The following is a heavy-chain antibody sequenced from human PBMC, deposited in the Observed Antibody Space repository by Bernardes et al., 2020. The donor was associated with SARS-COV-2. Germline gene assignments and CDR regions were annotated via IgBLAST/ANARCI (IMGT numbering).Heavy chain of an antibody. D-gene: IGHD2-21*02. J-gene: IGHJ6*02. CDR2: LYSSVNS. CDR3: AWSSCGIDCYIGGLRSCDYGMDV. CDR1: GASISSTSYY. Sequence: SGPLSFTCTVLGASISSTSYYWGWSRQPPGWGVWWIWSLYSSVNSYYNPSLHTPVRRSVGTSKHHFSLRLSFVTAADTSVYYCAWSSCGIDCYIGGLRSCDYGMDVWGQGTTVTVSS. V-gene: IGHV4-39*01.